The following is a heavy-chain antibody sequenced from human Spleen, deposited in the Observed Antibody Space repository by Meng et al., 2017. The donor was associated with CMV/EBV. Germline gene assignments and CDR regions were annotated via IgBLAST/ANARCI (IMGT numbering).Heavy chain of an antibody. CDR2: IGTAGDT. CDR1: GFTFSTYD. CDR3: ARAKTRYCSSTSCYSPPFDY. Sequence: GGSLRLSCAACGFTFSTYDMHWVRQATGKGLEWVSAIGTAGDTYYPGSVKGRFTISRENAKNSLYLQMNSLRAGDTAVYYCARAKTRYCSSTSCYSPPFDYWGQGTLVTVSS. J-gene: IGHJ4*02. D-gene: IGHD2-2*01. V-gene: IGHV3-13*01.